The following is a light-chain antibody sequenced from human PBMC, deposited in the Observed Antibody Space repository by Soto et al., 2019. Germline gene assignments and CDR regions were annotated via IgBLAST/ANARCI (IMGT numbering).Light chain of an antibody. V-gene: IGKV1-39*01. CDR2: AAS. CDR1: QSICSY. J-gene: IGKJ1*01. CDR3: QQSYSTPWT. Sequence: DIQMTQSPSSLSASVGDRVTITCRASQSICSYLNWYQQKPGKAPKLLIYAASSLQSGVPSRFSGSGSGTDFTLTISSLQPEDFATYYGQQSYSTPWTFGEGTKVEIK.